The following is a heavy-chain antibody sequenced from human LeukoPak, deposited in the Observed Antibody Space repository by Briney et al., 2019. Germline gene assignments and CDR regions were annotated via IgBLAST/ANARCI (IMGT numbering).Heavy chain of an antibody. Sequence: PSETLSLTCTVSGGSISSHYWSWIRQPPGKGLKWIGYIYYSGSTNYNPSLKSRVTISVDTSKNQFSLKLSSVTAADTAVYYCARFSGSYGFDYWGQGTLVTVSS. CDR2: IYYSGST. J-gene: IGHJ4*02. CDR1: GGSISSHY. CDR3: ARFSGSYGFDY. D-gene: IGHD1-26*01. V-gene: IGHV4-59*11.